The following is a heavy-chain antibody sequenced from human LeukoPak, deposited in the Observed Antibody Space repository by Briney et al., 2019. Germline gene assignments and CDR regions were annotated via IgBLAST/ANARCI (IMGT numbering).Heavy chain of an antibody. V-gene: IGHV4-4*07. CDR2: IYTSGST. Sequence: PSETLSLTCTVSGGSISGYYWTWIRQPAGKGLEWIGRIYTSGSTNYNPSLKSRVTMSVDTSKNQFSLKLSSVTAADTAVYYCAREPGIAAAGPFDYWGQGTLVTVSS. J-gene: IGHJ4*02. CDR1: GGSISGYY. D-gene: IGHD6-13*01. CDR3: AREPGIAAAGPFDY.